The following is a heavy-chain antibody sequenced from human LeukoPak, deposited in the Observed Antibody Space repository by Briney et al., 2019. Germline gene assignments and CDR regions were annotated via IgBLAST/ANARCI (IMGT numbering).Heavy chain of an antibody. J-gene: IGHJ6*03. CDR2: ISWNSVII. D-gene: IGHD5-12*01. CDR3: AKDDYNTPYFMDV. V-gene: IGHV3-9*01. CDR1: GFTFHDYA. Sequence: GGSLRLSCAASGFTFHDYAMHWVRQVPGKGLEWVSGISWNSVIIGYADSVKGRFTISRDNAKNSLYPQMNSLRVEDTALYYCAKDDYNTPYFMDVWGKGTTVTISS.